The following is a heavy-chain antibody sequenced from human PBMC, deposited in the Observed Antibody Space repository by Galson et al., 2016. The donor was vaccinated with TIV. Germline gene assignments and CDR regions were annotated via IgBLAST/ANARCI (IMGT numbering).Heavy chain of an antibody. D-gene: IGHD3-22*01. Sequence: SVKVSCKASGGTFIRYAITWVRQAPGQGLEWMGRIIPIIGIINYAQNFQGRVTITADQFTSTVYMELSSLRSEDTAVYYCARPRSDSNGYYLPLDYWGQGTLLTVSS. CDR2: IIPIIGII. J-gene: IGHJ4*02. CDR3: ARPRSDSNGYYLPLDY. CDR1: GGTFIRYA. V-gene: IGHV1-69*04.